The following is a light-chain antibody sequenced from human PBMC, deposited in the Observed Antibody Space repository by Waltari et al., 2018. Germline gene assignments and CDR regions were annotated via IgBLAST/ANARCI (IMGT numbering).Light chain of an antibody. CDR2: SNN. J-gene: IGLJ3*02. Sequence: QSVLTQPPSASGTPGQRVTIPCSGSRSNIGSNTVNWYHQLPGTAPKLLIYSNNQRPSGVPDRFSGSKSGTSASLAISGLQSEDEADYYCAAWDDSLNGHWVFGGGTKLTVL. V-gene: IGLV1-44*01. CDR3: AAWDDSLNGHWV. CDR1: RSNIGSNT.